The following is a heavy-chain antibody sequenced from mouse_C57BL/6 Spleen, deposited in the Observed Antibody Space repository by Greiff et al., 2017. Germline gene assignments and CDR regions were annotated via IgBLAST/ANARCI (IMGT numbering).Heavy chain of an antibody. CDR3: APSSYGYFDV. D-gene: IGHD2-10*02. CDR2: IYPGDGDT. CDR1: GYAFSSSW. V-gene: IGHV1-82*01. J-gene: IGHJ1*03. Sequence: QVQLQQSGPELVKPGASVKISCKASGYAFSSSWMNWVKQRPGKGLEWIGRIYPGDGDTNYNGKFKGKATLTADKSSSTAYMQLSSLTSEDSAVYFCAPSSYGYFDVWGTGTTVTVAS.